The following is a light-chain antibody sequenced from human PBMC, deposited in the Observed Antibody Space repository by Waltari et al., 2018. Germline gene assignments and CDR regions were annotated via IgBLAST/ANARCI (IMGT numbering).Light chain of an antibody. CDR1: SANVATNS. J-gene: IGLJ3*02. CDR2: NNS. V-gene: IGLV1-44*01. CDR3: AAWDDNVDGWV. Sequence: QSLLTQAPSASGTPGQRVTISCSGSSANVATNSVSWYQQLPGAAPKLLIYNNSQRPSGVPDRFSGSKSGTSASLVISGLQSEDESHYYCAAWDDNVDGWVFRGGTHLTVL.